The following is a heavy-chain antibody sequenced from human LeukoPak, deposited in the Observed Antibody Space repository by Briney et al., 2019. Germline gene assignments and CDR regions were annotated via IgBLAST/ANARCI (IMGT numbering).Heavy chain of an antibody. Sequence: ASVKVSCKASGYAFTSYGINWVRQAPGQGLEWMGWISANNGNTDYAQKVQGRVTVTTDTSTSTAYMELRSLRSDDTAVYYCARDSNHCSGGSCYLSAFDIWGQGTMVTVSS. V-gene: IGHV1-18*01. CDR2: ISANNGNT. CDR1: GYAFTSYG. J-gene: IGHJ3*02. D-gene: IGHD2-15*01. CDR3: ARDSNHCSGGSCYLSAFDI.